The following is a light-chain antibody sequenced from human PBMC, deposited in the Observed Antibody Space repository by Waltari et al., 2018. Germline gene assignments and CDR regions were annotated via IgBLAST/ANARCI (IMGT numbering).Light chain of an antibody. CDR2: WAS. CDR1: QTILYGSTNKDY. CDR3: QQYYSVPYT. J-gene: IGKJ2*01. V-gene: IGKV4-1*01. Sequence: DIVMTQSPDSLAVSLGEGATINCKSSQTILYGSTNKDYLAWYQQKPGQPPKLLISWASSREFGVPDRFSGSGSWTLFTLTISSLQAEDVAVYFCQQYYSVPYTFGQGTKLEI.